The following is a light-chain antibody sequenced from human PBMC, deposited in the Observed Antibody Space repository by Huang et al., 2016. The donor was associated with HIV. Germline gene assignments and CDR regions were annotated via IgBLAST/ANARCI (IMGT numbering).Light chain of an antibody. CDR2: GAS. CDR3: QQYNNWPRT. J-gene: IGKJ1*01. Sequence: EIVMRQSPATLSASPGERATLSCTASQSVSSNLAWYQQKPGQAPRLLIYGASTRATGIPARFSGSGSGTDFNLTISSLQSEDFAVYYCQQYNNWPRTFGQGTKVEI. CDR1: QSVSSN. V-gene: IGKV3-15*01.